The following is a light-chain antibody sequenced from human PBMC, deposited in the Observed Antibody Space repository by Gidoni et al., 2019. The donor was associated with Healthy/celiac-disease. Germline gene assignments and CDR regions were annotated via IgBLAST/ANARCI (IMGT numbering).Light chain of an antibody. V-gene: IGLV1-44*01. CDR1: SSNIGSNT. Sequence: QSVLTPPPSASGTPGQRVTISCSGSSSNIGSNTVNWYQQLPGTAPKLLIYSNNQRPSGVPDRFSGSKSGTSASLAISGLQSEDEADYYCAAWDDSLNGPLFGGGTKLTVL. J-gene: IGLJ2*01. CDR3: AAWDDSLNGPL. CDR2: SNN.